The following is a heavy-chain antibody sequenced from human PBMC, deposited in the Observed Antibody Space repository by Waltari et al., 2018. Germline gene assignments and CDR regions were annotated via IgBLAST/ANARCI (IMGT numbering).Heavy chain of an antibody. CDR1: GFTFSSYA. CDR3: AKQAAYYDFWSGPPEPYYYYGMDV. Sequence: EVQLVESGGGLVQPGGSLRLSCAASGFTFSSYAMSWVRQAPGKGLEWVSAISGSGGSTYYADSVKGRFTISRDNAKNTLYLQMNSLRAEDTAVYYCAKQAAYYDFWSGPPEPYYYYGMDVWGQGTTVTVSS. J-gene: IGHJ6*02. D-gene: IGHD3-3*01. V-gene: IGHV3-23*04. CDR2: ISGSGGST.